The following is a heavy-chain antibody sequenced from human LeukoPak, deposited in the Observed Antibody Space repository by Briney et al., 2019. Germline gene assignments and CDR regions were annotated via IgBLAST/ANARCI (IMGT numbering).Heavy chain of an antibody. CDR3: ARGSYDILTGYSSFGEY. Sequence: SETLSLTCTVSGGSISSSSYYWGWLRQPPRKGLEWIGSIYYSGSTYYNPSLKSRVTISLDTPKNQFSLKLSSVTAADTGVFYCARGSYDILTGYSSFGEYWGQGTLVTVSS. CDR1: GGSISSSSYY. V-gene: IGHV4-39*01. J-gene: IGHJ4*02. CDR2: IYYSGST. D-gene: IGHD3-9*01.